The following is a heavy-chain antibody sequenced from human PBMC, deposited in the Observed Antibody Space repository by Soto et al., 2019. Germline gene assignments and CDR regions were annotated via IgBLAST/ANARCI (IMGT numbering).Heavy chain of an antibody. Sequence: ASVKVSCKASGGTFSSYTISWVRQAPGQGLEWMGRIIPILGIANYAQKFQGRVTITADKSTSTAYMELSSLRSEDTAVYYCARICITMVRGYYYYGMDVWGQGTTVTVSS. CDR1: GGTFSSYT. CDR3: ARICITMVRGYYYYGMDV. J-gene: IGHJ6*02. V-gene: IGHV1-69*02. CDR2: IIPILGIA. D-gene: IGHD3-10*01.